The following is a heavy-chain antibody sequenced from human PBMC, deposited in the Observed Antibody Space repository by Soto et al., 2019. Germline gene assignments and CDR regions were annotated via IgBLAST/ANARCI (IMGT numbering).Heavy chain of an antibody. J-gene: IGHJ5*02. D-gene: IGHD6-13*01. V-gene: IGHV1-69*13. CDR3: ASNGYSSSWYGGNWFDP. CDR2: IIPIFGTA. Sequence: ASVKVSCKASGGTFRSYAISWVRQAPGQGLEWMGGIIPIFGTANYAQKFQGRVTITADESTSTAYMELSSLRSEDTAVYYCASNGYSSSWYGGNWFDPWGQGTLVTVSS. CDR1: GGTFRSYA.